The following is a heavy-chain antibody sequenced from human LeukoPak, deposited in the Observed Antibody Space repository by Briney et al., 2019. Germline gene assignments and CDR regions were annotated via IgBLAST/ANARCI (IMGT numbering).Heavy chain of an antibody. CDR1: GGSINSNNDY. J-gene: IGHJ4*02. CDR3: ARDFLMVATWVY. CDR2: IYYSGST. Sequence: SETLSLTCTVSGGSINSNNDYWGWIRQPPGKGLEWIGSIYYSGSTYYNPSLRSRVTISVDTSKNQFSLKLSSVTAADTAVYYCARDFLMVATWVYWGQGTLVTVSS. V-gene: IGHV4-39*07. D-gene: IGHD5-12*01.